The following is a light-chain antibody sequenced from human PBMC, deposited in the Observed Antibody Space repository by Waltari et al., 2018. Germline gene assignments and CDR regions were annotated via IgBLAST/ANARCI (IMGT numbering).Light chain of an antibody. CDR1: QSISSY. CDR2: GAS. V-gene: IGKV3-20*01. J-gene: IGKJ1*01. CDR3: QQYGSSPWT. Sequence: EIVLTQSPGTLSLSPGERATLSCRASQSISSYLAWYQPTPGQAPRLLIHGASTRATGIPDRFSGSGSGTDFTLTISRLDPEDFAVYYCQQYGSSPWTFGQGTKVEIK.